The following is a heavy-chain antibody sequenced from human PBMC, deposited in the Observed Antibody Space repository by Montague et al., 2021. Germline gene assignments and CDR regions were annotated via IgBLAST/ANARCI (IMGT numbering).Heavy chain of an antibody. D-gene: IGHD3-10*01. Sequence: TLSITCTVSGGSISSGGYYWSWIRQLPGKGLEWIGYIFYSGNTYYNPSLKSRVTISADTSKNQFSLKLRSVTASDTAVYYCARAEDYYGSGSYLGFDYWGQGTLVTVSS. J-gene: IGHJ4*02. CDR2: IFYSGNT. V-gene: IGHV4-31*03. CDR3: ARAEDYYGSGSYLGFDY. CDR1: GGSISSGGYY.